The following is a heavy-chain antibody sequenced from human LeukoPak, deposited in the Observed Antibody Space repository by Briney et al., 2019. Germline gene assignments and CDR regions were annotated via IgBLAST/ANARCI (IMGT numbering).Heavy chain of an antibody. Sequence: ASVKVSCKASGYTFTSYDINWVRQATGQGLEWMGWVNPSSGSTGYAQKFQGRVTITRNTSISTAYMELSTLRSEDTAVYYCARGRSAMRMDVWGNGTTVTVSS. V-gene: IGHV1-8*03. J-gene: IGHJ6*04. D-gene: IGHD2-2*01. CDR3: ARGRSAMRMDV. CDR1: GYTFTSYD. CDR2: VNPSSGST.